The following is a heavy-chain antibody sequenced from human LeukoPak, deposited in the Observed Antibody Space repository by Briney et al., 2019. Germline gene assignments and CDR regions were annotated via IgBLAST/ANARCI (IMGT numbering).Heavy chain of an antibody. CDR1: GFSFSGSV. Sequence: GGSLKLSCAGSGFSFSGSVMHWVRQAAGKGLEWVGRIRSKRNNYATAYAASVKGRFTISRDDSKSTVYLYMDSLKTEDTALYYCSRLKDSSPIGVALDIWGQGTVVTVSS. V-gene: IGHV3-73*01. CDR2: IRSKRNNYAT. CDR3: SRLKDSSPIGVALDI. J-gene: IGHJ3*02. D-gene: IGHD3-16*01.